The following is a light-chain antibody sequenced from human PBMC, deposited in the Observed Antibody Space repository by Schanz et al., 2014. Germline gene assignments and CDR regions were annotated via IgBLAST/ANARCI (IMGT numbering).Light chain of an antibody. CDR3: QQSDNLPH. V-gene: IGKV1-27*01. CDR1: QDIAIY. CDR2: SAH. Sequence: DIQMTQSPSSLSASVGDRVTITCRASQDIAIYLAWYQQTPGKVPKLLITSAHTLQSGVPSRFSGSGSGTDFTLTISSLQPEDIATYYCQQSDNLPHFGGGTKVEV. J-gene: IGKJ4*01.